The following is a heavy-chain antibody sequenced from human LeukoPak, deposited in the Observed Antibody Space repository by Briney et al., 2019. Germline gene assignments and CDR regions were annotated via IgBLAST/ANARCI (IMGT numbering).Heavy chain of an antibody. Sequence: SETLSLTCTVSGGSISSSSYYWGWIRQPPGKGLEWIGSIYYSGSTYYNPSLKSRVTISVDTSKNQFSLKLSSVTAADTAVYYCARGIAARRSPFDYWGQGTLVTVSS. J-gene: IGHJ4*02. D-gene: IGHD6-6*01. V-gene: IGHV4-39*07. CDR3: ARGIAARRSPFDY. CDR2: IYYSGST. CDR1: GGSISSSSYY.